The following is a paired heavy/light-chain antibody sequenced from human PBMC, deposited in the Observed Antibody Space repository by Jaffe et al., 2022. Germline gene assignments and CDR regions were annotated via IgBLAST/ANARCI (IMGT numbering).Heavy chain of an antibody. D-gene: IGHD6-6*01. Sequence: QITLLESGPTLVKSTQTLTLTCTFSGFSLTTTGVGVGWVRQPPGKALEWLALIYWNDDKRYGPSLENRLTITKDTSKNQVVLTMTNMDPVDTATYYCAHRSTIAGRQALYYFDYWGQGALVTVSS. V-gene: IGHV2-5*01. CDR3: AHRSTIAGRQALYYFDY. CDR1: GFSLTTTGVG. CDR2: IYWNDDK. J-gene: IGHJ4*02.
Light chain of an antibody. J-gene: IGLJ2*01. CDR3: QSSDKYLSGWL. V-gene: IGLV1-40*01. CDR2: GNN. Sequence: QSVLTQPPSVSGAPGQRVTISCTGSSSNIGAGYDVHWYQQLPGTAPKPLIYGNNNRPSGVPDRFSGSKSGTSASLAITGLQAEDEADYYCQSSDKYLSGWLFGGGTKLTVL. CDR1: SSNIGAGYD.